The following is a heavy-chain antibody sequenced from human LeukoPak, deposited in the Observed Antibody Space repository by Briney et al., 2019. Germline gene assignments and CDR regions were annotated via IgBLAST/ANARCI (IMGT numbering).Heavy chain of an antibody. J-gene: IGHJ4*02. Sequence: SVKVSCKASGYTFTSYGISWVRQAPGQGLEWMGGIIPIFGTANYAQKFQGRVTITADESTSTAYMELSSLRSEDTAVYYCARVRLSSSQITCFDYWGQGTLVTVSS. CDR1: GYTFTSYG. D-gene: IGHD6-13*01. CDR2: IIPIFGTA. CDR3: ARVRLSSSQITCFDY. V-gene: IGHV1-69*13.